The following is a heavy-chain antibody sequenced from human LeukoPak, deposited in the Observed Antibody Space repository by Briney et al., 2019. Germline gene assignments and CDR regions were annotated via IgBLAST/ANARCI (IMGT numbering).Heavy chain of an antibody. CDR2: IYSGGST. J-gene: IGHJ4*02. Sequence: GGSLRLSCAASGFTFSSYGMHWVRQAPGKGLEWVSVIYSGGSTYYADSVKGRFTISRDNSKNTLYLQMNSLRAEDTAVYYCARDANYYGSGSYDYWGQGTLVTVSS. CDR3: ARDANYYGSGSYDY. V-gene: IGHV3-66*01. D-gene: IGHD3-10*01. CDR1: GFTFSSYG.